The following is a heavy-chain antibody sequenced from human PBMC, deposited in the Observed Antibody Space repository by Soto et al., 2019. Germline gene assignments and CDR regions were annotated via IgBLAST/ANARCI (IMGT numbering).Heavy chain of an antibody. D-gene: IGHD3-9*01. J-gene: IGHJ4*02. V-gene: IGHV4-39*01. Sequence: PWETLSLTCNVSGDSISSSSYWGWIRQPPGKGLEWIGSVYYSVTTYYSGTTYYSPSLKSRVTISVDASKNQFSLKLTSVTAADTAVYYCATFLGTDYYHFDYWGQGSLVTVS. CDR2: VYYSVTTYYSGTT. CDR3: ATFLGTDYYHFDY. CDR1: GDSISSSSY.